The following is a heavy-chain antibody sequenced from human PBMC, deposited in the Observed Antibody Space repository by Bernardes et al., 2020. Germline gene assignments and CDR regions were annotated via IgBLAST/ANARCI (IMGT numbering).Heavy chain of an antibody. D-gene: IGHD2-21*01. J-gene: IGHJ6*02. Sequence: GGSLRLSCAASGFTFSNACMSWVRQAPGKGLEWVGRIKSKTDGGTTDYAAPVKGRFTISRDDSKNTLYLQMNSLKTEDTAVYYCTTDCGGDCYPGSYYYYYGMDVWGQGTTVTVSS. CDR2: IKSKTDGGTT. CDR1: GFTFSNAC. V-gene: IGHV3-15*01. CDR3: TTDCGGDCYPGSYYYYYGMDV.